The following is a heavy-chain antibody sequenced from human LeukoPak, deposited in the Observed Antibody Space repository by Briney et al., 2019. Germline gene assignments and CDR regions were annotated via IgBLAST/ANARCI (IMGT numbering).Heavy chain of an antibody. V-gene: IGHV3-33*06. CDR2: IWFDGSAE. CDR3: AKDPSGTTGGVDY. D-gene: IGHD1-7*01. J-gene: IGHJ4*02. CDR1: GFSFSSYD. Sequence: GKSLRLSCAASGFSFSSYDMHWVRQAPGKGLEWVAIIWFDGSAEYYGDSVKGRFTISRDNSKNILYLQMNSLRVEDTAVYYCAKDPSGTTGGVDYWGQGTLVTVSS.